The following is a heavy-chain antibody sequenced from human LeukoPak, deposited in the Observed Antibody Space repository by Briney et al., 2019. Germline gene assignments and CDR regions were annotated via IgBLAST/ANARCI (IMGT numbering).Heavy chain of an antibody. Sequence: GGSLTLSCAASGFTFDDYAMHWVRQAPGKGLEWVSLISCDGHSTYYADSVKGRFIISRANSKNSLYLQMNSLRVEDTALYYCAKDMEDGCNYRGGVFDYWGQGTLVTVSS. J-gene: IGHJ4*02. CDR2: ISCDGHST. D-gene: IGHD5-24*01. V-gene: IGHV3-43D*03. CDR3: AKDMEDGCNYRGGVFDY. CDR1: GFTFDDYA.